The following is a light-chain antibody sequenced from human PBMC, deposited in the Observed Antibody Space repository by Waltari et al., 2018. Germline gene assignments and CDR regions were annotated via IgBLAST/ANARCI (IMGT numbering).Light chain of an antibody. V-gene: IGKV4-1*01. CDR2: WAS. CDR1: QSVWFSSNNKNS. Sequence: DIVLTQSPDSLAVSLGERATINCRSSQSVWFSSNNKNSLAWYQQKPGQPPKLLIYWASTRESGVPDRFSGSGSGTDFTLTISSLQAEDVAIYYCQQYYSSPLSITFGQGTRLEIK. CDR3: QQYYSSPLSIT. J-gene: IGKJ5*01.